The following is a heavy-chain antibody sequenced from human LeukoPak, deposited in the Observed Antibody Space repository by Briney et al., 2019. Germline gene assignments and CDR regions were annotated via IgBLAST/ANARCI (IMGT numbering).Heavy chain of an antibody. CDR2: IFYVGST. J-gene: IGHJ3*02. CDR1: GDSIGSHY. V-gene: IGHV4-59*11. Sequence: SETLSLTCTVSGDSIGSHYWSRIRQPPGKGLEWIGYIFYVGSTNYNPSLKSRVTISVDTSKNQFSLKLNSVTAADTAVYYCARDYYDSRGEAFDIWGQGTMVTVSS. D-gene: IGHD3-22*01. CDR3: ARDYYDSRGEAFDI.